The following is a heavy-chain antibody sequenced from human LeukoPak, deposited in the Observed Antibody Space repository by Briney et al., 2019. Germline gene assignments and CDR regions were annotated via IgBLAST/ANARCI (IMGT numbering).Heavy chain of an antibody. V-gene: IGHV4-59*01. CDR3: ARGGYYGSGNDFRFDP. J-gene: IGHJ5*02. D-gene: IGHD3-10*01. CDR2: IHYTGST. Sequence: PSETLSLSCTVSGGSISSYYWSWIRQSPGKGLECIGYIHYTGSTNYNPSLKSRVTISVETSKNQFSLKLKSVTAADTAVYYCARGGYYGSGNDFRFDPWGQGTLVTVSS. CDR1: GGSISSYY.